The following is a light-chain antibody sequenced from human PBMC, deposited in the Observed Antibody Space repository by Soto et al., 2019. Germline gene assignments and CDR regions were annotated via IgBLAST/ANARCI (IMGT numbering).Light chain of an antibody. Sequence: EIVLTQSPGTLSLSPGERATLSCGASQTVSSNYLAWYQQKPGQAPRLLIYGASSRATGIPDRFSGSGSGTEFTLTISSLQSEDVALYYCQQYDNWPMYTFGQGTKVDIK. V-gene: IGKV3-20*01. CDR1: QTVSSNY. CDR2: GAS. J-gene: IGKJ2*01. CDR3: QQYDNWPMYT.